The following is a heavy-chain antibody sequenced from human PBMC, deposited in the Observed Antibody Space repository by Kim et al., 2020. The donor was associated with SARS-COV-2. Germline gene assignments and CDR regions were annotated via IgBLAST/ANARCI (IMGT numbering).Heavy chain of an antibody. J-gene: IGHJ6*02. CDR3: ARDHYKREGSRPTYYSYYGMDV. D-gene: IGHD2-15*01. Sequence: GGSLRLSCAASGFTFSSYGMHWVRQAPGKGLEWVAVISYDGSNKYYADSVKGRFTISRDNSKNTLYLQMNSLRAEDTAVYYCARDHYKREGSRPTYYSYYGMDVWGQGTTVTVSS. V-gene: IGHV3-33*05. CDR1: GFTFSSYG. CDR2: ISYDGSNK.